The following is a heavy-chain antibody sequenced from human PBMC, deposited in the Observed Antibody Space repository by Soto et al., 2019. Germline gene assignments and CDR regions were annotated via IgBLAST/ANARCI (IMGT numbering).Heavy chain of an antibody. D-gene: IGHD3-16*02. V-gene: IGHV4-34*01. CDR1: GGAFSGYY. Sequence: ASETLSLTCAVYGGAFSGYYWTWVRQTPGKGLEWVGEKEHGGSTTYNPSLQSRVSISLDLVRKQVSLQLTSVTAADTAVYYCARLQVGELSAHLDYWGQGTLVTVSS. J-gene: IGHJ4*02. CDR3: ARLQVGELSAHLDY. CDR2: KEHGGST.